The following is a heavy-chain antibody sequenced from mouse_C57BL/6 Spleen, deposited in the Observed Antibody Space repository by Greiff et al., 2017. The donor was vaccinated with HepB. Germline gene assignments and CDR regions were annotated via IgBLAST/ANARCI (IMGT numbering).Heavy chain of an antibody. CDR1: GYTFTSYW. J-gene: IGHJ3*01. CDR3: AVGSTMIRGWFAY. V-gene: IGHV1-55*01. Sequence: QVQLQQPGAELVKPGASVKMSCKASGYTFTSYWITLVKQRPGQGLEWIGDIYPGSGSTNYNEKFKSKATLTVDTSSSTAYMQLSSLTSEDSAVYYCAVGSTMIRGWFAYWGQGTLVTVSA. D-gene: IGHD2-4*01. CDR2: IYPGSGST.